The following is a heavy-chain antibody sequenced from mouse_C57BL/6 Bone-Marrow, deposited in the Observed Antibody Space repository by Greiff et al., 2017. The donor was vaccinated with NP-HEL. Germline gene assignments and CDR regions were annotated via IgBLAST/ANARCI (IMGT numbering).Heavy chain of an antibody. CDR1: GYTFTSYW. CDR2: IDPSDSYT. V-gene: IGHV1-59*01. CDR3: AKLLYGRYFDY. D-gene: IGHD2-12*01. Sequence: QVQLQQPGAELVRPGTSVKLSCKASGYTFTSYWMHWVKQRPGQGLEWIGVIDPSDSYTNYNQKFKGKATLTVDTSSSTAYMQLSSLTSEDSAVYYCAKLLYGRYFDYWGQGTTLTVSS. J-gene: IGHJ2*01.